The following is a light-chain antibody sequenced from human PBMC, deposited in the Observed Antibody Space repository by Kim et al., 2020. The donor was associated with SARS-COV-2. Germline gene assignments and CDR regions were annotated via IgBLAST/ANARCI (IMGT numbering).Light chain of an antibody. CDR1: QDISSN. Sequence: SASERDRVAVPCQASQDISSNLAWYQQIPGKAPKLLIHAASTLQSGAPSRFSGSGSATDFTLTISSLQPEDFASYYCQQVKTFPHTFGQGTKLEI. V-gene: IGKV1-9*01. J-gene: IGKJ2*01. CDR2: AAS. CDR3: QQVKTFPHT.